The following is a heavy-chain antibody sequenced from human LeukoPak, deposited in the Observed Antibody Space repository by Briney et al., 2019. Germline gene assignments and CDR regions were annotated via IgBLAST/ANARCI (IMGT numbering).Heavy chain of an antibody. CDR2: INPNSGGT. Sequence: GASVTVSFTASGYTFTFYYMHCVRQAPGQGLEWMGWINPNSGGTKYAQKFPGRVPMTRDTSITTAYMELTSLEFDDTGVYYCARTRLTGDPYEAFDIWGEGTMVTVSS. CDR3: ARTRLTGDPYEAFDI. J-gene: IGHJ3*02. V-gene: IGHV1-2*02. CDR1: GYTFTFYY. D-gene: IGHD7-27*01.